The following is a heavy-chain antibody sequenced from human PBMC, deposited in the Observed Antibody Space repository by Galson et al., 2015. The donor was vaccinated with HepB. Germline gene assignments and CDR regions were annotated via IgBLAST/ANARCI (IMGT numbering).Heavy chain of an antibody. J-gene: IGHJ6*02. CDR3: ARPLEEWLPVGMEV. V-gene: IGHV3-30*04. D-gene: IGHD6-19*01. CDR2: ISYDGSNK. Sequence: SLRLSCAASGFTFSTFAMYWVRQAPGKGLEWVAVISYDGSNKYRADSVKGRFTISRDNSKNTLYLQVNSLRHEDTAVYYCARPLEEWLPVGMEVWGQGTTVTVSS. CDR1: GFTFSTFA.